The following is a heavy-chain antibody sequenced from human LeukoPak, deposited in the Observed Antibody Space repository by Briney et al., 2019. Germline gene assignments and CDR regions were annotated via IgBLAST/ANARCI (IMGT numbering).Heavy chain of an antibody. J-gene: IGHJ4*02. CDR1: GFTFSSFA. Sequence: GGSLRLSCAAYGFTFSSFAMSWVRQAPGRGLEWVSGIGGGGVTTGYADSVKGRFTISRDNSKDTLFLQMNSLRAGDTALYYCALLRLGESYYFDSWGQGTLVTVSS. CDR3: ALLRLGESYYFDS. CDR2: IGGGGVTT. V-gene: IGHV3-23*01. D-gene: IGHD3-16*01.